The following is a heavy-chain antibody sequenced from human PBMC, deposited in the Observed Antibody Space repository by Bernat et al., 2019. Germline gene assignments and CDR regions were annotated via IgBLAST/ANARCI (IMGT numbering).Heavy chain of an antibody. J-gene: IGHJ4*02. CDR2: IGGSGSTT. V-gene: IGHV3-23*01. D-gene: IGHD6-13*01. CDR1: GFTFSTYG. Sequence: EVQLLESGGGLVQPGGSLRLSCAAAGFTFSTYGMTWVRRAPGRGLEWVSAIGGSGSTTYYADSVEGRFTISRDNSKNTVSLQMNSLRAEDTAIYYCAKIISGTGIAYWGQGTLVTVSS. CDR3: AKIISGTGIAY.